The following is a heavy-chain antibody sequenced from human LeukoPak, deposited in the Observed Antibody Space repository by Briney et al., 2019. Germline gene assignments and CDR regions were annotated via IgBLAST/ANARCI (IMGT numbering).Heavy chain of an antibody. CDR3: ARTTEGGYTYDYFYYYYMDV. J-gene: IGHJ6*03. Sequence: SETLSLTCTVSGGSISSTSYYWSWIRQPAGKGLEWIGRIYTSGSTDYNPSLKSRVTISVDTSKNQFSLKLSSVTAADTAVYYCARTTEGGYTYDYFYYYYMDVWGKGTTVTIS. CDR1: GGSISSTSYY. CDR2: IYTSGST. D-gene: IGHD5-18*01. V-gene: IGHV4-61*02.